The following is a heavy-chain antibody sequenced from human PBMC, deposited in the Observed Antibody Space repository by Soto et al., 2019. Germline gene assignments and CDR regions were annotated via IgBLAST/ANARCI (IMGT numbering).Heavy chain of an antibody. CDR1: GGSISSGDYY. D-gene: IGHD2-2*01. CDR3: ARGYCISTSCEYNWFDP. Sequence: PSETLSLTCTVSGGSISSGDYYLSWIRQPPGKGLEWIGYIYYSGSTYYNPSLKSRVTISVDTSKNQFSLKLSSVTAADTAVYYCARGYCISTSCEYNWFDPWGQGTLVTVSS. CDR2: IYYSGST. V-gene: IGHV4-30-4*01. J-gene: IGHJ5*02.